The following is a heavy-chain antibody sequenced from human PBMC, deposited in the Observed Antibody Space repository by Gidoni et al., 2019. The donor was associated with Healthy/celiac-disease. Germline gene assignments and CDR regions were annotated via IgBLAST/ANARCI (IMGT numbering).Heavy chain of an antibody. J-gene: IGHJ4*02. CDR3: ARIPWRFLERGPC. V-gene: IGHV3-48*02. Sequence: EVQLVESGGGLVQPGGSLRLSCAASGFTFSSYSMNWVHQAPGKGLAWVSYISRSSNTIYYADSVKGRFTISRDNAKNSLYLQMNSLRDEDTAVYYCARIPWRFLERGPCWGQGTLVTVSS. D-gene: IGHD3-3*01. CDR1: GFTFSSYS. CDR2: ISRSSNTI.